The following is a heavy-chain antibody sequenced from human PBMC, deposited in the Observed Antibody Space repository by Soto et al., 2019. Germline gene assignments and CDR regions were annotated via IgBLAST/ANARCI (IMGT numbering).Heavy chain of an antibody. D-gene: IGHD6-13*01. J-gene: IGHJ6*02. V-gene: IGHV1-69*06. CDR1: GRTFSSYA. CDR2: IIPIFGTA. Sequence: VASVKVSCKASGRTFSSYAISWVRQAPGQGLEWTGGIIPIFGTANYAQKFQGRVTITADKSTSTAYMSLSRLRSEDTAVYYCAINYYSSSWDEEVYYSYYYGMDAWGQGTTVIVSS. CDR3: AINYYSSSWDEEVYYSYYYGMDA.